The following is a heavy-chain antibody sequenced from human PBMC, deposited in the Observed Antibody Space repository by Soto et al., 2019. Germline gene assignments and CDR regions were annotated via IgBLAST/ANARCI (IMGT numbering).Heavy chain of an antibody. CDR2: INHSGST. CDR1: GGSFSGYY. D-gene: IGHD2-2*01. Sequence: QVQLQQWGAGLLKPSETLSLTCAVYGGSFSGYYWSWIRQPPGKGLEWIGEINHSGSTNYNPSLKSRVTISVDTSKNQFSLKLSSVTAADTAVYYCAIFYRVVPAALRAGANWFDPWGQGTLVTVSS. J-gene: IGHJ5*02. CDR3: AIFYRVVPAALRAGANWFDP. V-gene: IGHV4-34*01.